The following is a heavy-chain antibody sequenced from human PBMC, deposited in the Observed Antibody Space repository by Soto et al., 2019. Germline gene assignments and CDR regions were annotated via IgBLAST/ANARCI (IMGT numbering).Heavy chain of an antibody. CDR2: IIPIFGTA. V-gene: IGHV1-69*05. CDR3: ATPGPYAFGVVPSFDY. J-gene: IGHJ4*02. Sequence: QVQLVQSGAEVKKPGSSVKVSCKASGGTFSSYAISWVRQAPGQGLEWMGGIIPIFGTANYAQKFQGRVTITXXEXTXXAYMELSSLRSEDTAVYYCATPGPYAFGVVPSFDYWGQGTLVTVSS. CDR1: GGTFSSYA. D-gene: IGHD3-3*01.